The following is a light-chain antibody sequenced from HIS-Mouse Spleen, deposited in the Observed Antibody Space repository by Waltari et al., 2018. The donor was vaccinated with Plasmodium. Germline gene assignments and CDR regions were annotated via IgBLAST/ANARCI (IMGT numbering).Light chain of an antibody. J-gene: IGKJ4*01. CDR1: QGISSY. Sequence: AIRMTQSPSSFSASTGDRVTITCRASQGISSYLAWYQQKPGNAPKLLIYAASTLQSGVPSRFSGSGSGTEFTLTISCLQSEDFATYYCQQYYSYPLTFGGGTKVEIK. V-gene: IGKV1-8*01. CDR2: AAS. CDR3: QQYYSYPLT.